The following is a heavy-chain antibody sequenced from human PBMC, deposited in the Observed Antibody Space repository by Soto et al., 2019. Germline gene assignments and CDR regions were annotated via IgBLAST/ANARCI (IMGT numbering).Heavy chain of an antibody. CDR3: ARAYGSGYMDV. Sequence: QVQLQESGPGLVKPSQTLSLTCTVSGGSISSGGYYWSWIRQHPGKGLEWIGYIYYSGSTYYNPSLTSRVTISVDTSKSQFSLKRSSVTAADTAVYYCARAYGSGYMDVWGQGTTVTVSS. V-gene: IGHV4-31*03. CDR2: IYYSGST. J-gene: IGHJ6*02. D-gene: IGHD3-10*01. CDR1: GGSISSGGYY.